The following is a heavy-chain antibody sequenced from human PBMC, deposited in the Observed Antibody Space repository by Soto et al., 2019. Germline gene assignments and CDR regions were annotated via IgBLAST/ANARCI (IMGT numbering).Heavy chain of an antibody. D-gene: IGHD2-2*01. Sequence: GGSLRLSCAASGFSFRNAGMSWVRQAPGKGLEWVGHIKSQGDGGTRDYAAPVKGRFTISRDDSKNTLFLQMNSLKNEDTAVYFCTTDLQAYCDGTTCYAGNYYYDDMDVWGQGTTVTVSS. J-gene: IGHJ6*02. CDR3: TTDLQAYCDGTTCYAGNYYYDDMDV. CDR1: GFSFRNAG. CDR2: IKSQGDGGTR. V-gene: IGHV3-15*01.